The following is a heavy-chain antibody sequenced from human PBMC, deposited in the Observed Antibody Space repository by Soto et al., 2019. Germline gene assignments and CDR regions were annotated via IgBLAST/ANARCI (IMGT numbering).Heavy chain of an antibody. CDR3: AMVDNYVTPTPQDV. D-gene: IGHD3-16*01. Sequence: QVQLVQSGDEVRKPGSSVKVSCKASGYIFVNYGIAWVRQAPGQGLEWMGWIIPYSGNTHYASKVQGRLTMTTDTSTSTAYIDLGSLTSDDTAVYYCAMVDNYVTPTPQDVWGQGTTVTFSS. CDR2: IIPYSGNT. CDR1: GYIFVNYG. V-gene: IGHV1-18*01. J-gene: IGHJ6*02.